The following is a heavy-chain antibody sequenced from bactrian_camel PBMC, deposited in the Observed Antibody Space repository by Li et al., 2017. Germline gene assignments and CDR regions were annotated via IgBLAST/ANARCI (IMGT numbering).Heavy chain of an antibody. D-gene: IGHD7*01. V-gene: IGHV3S53*01. J-gene: IGHJ6*01. CDR2: ISVVGTT. Sequence: HVQLVESGGGSVLAGGSLRLSCAASGYTVSRLCMGWFRQAPGKEREFVARISVVGTTDTADSVKGRFTISQDNAKIAVFLQMNSLKPEDTGLYHCVRTGQSGPATDFGLWGQGTQVTVS. CDR1: GYTVSRLC. CDR3: VRTGQSGPATDFGL.